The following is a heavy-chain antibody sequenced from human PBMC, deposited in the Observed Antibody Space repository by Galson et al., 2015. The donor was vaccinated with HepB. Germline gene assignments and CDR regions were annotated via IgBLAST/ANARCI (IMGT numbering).Heavy chain of an antibody. CDR1: GFVFDDFG. CDR2: IRADGGET. Sequence: SLRLSCAASGFVFDDFGMAWVRQAPGQGLEWVSTIRADGGETHYVESIKDRFTISRDNSKSMLYLQMNSLRAVDTAVYYCAKDVGRGSSFFDYWGLGTLVTVSS. D-gene: IGHD2-15*01. J-gene: IGHJ4*02. CDR3: AKDVGRGSSFFDY. V-gene: IGHV3-23*01.